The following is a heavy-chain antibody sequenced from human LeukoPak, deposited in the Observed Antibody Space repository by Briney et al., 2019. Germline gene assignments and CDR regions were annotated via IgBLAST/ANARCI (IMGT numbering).Heavy chain of an antibody. V-gene: IGHV4-4*09. CDR1: GDSVRSYY. D-gene: IGHD5-24*01. Sequence: SETVSLTCTVSGDSVRSYYWSWIRQPPGKGLEWIGYIYTSGSTNYNPSLKSRVTISVDTSKNQFSLKLSSVTAADTAVYYCARHGRDGYNYFDYWGQGTLVTVSS. J-gene: IGHJ4*02. CDR2: IYTSGST. CDR3: ARHGRDGYNYFDY.